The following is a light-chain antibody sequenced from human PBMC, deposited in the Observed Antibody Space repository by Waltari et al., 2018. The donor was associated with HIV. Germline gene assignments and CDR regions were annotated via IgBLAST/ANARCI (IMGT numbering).Light chain of an antibody. J-gene: IGLJ7*01. V-gene: IGLV2-23*01. CDR2: EAS. Sequence: QSALTQPASVSGSPGQSLTISCTGTSSDVGGYNLVPWYQQPPGKAPKLMIYEASERPSGVSNRFSGSKSGNTASLTISGLQAEDEADYYCCSYAGSNTAVFGGGTQLTVL. CDR1: SSDVGGYNL. CDR3: CSYAGSNTAV.